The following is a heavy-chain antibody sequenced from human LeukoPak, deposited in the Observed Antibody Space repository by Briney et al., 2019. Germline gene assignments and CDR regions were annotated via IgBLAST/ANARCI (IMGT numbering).Heavy chain of an antibody. J-gene: IGHJ4*02. Sequence: PSETLSLTCTVSGGSISSYYWSWIRQPPGKGLEWIAYISDIGSTNYNPSLKSRVTISVDTSKNQFSLKLSSVTAADTAVYYCARGGDYPDHWGQGTLVTVSS. D-gene: IGHD4-17*01. CDR1: GGSISSYY. CDR2: ISDIGST. V-gene: IGHV4-59*01. CDR3: ARGGDYPDH.